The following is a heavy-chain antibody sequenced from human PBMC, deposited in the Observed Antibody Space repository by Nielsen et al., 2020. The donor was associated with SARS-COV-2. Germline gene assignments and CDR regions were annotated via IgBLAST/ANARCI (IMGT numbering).Heavy chain of an antibody. Sequence: GGSLRLSCEGFKVSVSVYSKCVTWVRQAPGKGLEWVANIKQDGSEKYYVDAVKGRFTISRDNAENSMYLEMNSLRAEDTAVYYCARYSGAYWGQGTLVTVSS. CDR1: KVSVSVYS. V-gene: IGHV3-7*01. J-gene: IGHJ4*02. D-gene: IGHD2-21*01. CDR3: ARYSGAY. CDR2: IKQDGSEK.